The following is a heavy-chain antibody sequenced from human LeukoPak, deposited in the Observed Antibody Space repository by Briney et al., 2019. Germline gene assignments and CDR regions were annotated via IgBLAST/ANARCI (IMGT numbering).Heavy chain of an antibody. J-gene: IGHJ4*02. D-gene: IGHD2-21*02. CDR3: AKCVVMTAIPSSYFDY. CDR2: ISGSGGST. CDR1: GFTFSSYA. Sequence: GSLRLSCAASGFTFSSYAMSWVRQAPGKGLEWVSAISGSGGSTYYADSVKGRFTISRDNSKNTLYLQMNSLRAEDTAVYYCAKCVVMTAIPSSYFDYWGQGTLVTVSS. V-gene: IGHV3-23*01.